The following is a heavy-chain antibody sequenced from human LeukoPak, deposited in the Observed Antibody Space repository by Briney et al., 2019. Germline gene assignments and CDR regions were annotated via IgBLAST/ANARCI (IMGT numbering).Heavy chain of an antibody. CDR3: ARVYSGGGYYYMDV. CDR2: INHSGST. D-gene: IGHD3-16*01. J-gene: IGHJ6*03. V-gene: IGHV4-34*01. Sequence: SETLSLTCAVYGGSFSGYYWSWIRQPPGKGLEWIGEINHSGSTNYNPSLKSRVTMSVDTSKNQFSLKLSSVTAADTAVYYCARVYSGGGYYYMDVWGKGTTVTISS. CDR1: GGSFSGYY.